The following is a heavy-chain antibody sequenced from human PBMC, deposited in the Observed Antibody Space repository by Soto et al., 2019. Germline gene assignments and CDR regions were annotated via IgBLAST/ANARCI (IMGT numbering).Heavy chain of an antibody. Sequence: ASVKVSCKASGYTFTAYYLHWVRQAPGQGLEWMGWISPNSGGTVYAQRFQGRVTMTRDTSINTAYMELSRLTSDDTAVYYCARPSTAWYWFDPWGQGTLVTVSS. CDR2: ISPNSGGT. CDR3: ARPSTAWYWFDP. V-gene: IGHV1-2*02. J-gene: IGHJ5*02. D-gene: IGHD2-2*01. CDR1: GYTFTAYY.